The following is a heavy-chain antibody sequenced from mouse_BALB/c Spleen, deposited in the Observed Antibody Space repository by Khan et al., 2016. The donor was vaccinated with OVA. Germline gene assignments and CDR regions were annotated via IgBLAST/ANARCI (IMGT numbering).Heavy chain of an antibody. CDR2: INPNNGNT. J-gene: IGHJ3*01. Sequence: VRLQQSGPELVKPGASVKIPCKASGYTFTDYNMDWVKQSHGKSLEWIGGINPNNGNTNYNQKFKGKATLTVDKSSSTAYTELRSLTSEDNAFYLCARGGNYYGSSSWFAYWGQATLVTVSA. CDR1: GYTFTDYN. V-gene: IGHV1-18*01. D-gene: IGHD1-1*01. CDR3: ARGGNYYGSSSWFAY.